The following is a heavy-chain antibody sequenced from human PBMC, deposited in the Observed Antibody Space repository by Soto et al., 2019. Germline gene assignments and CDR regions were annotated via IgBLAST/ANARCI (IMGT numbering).Heavy chain of an antibody. J-gene: IGHJ4*02. CDR3: ARGPTVWGSYRSFDY. V-gene: IGHV4-30-4*01. D-gene: IGHD3-16*02. CDR1: GGSISSGDYY. Sequence: PSETLSLTCTVSGGSISSGDYYWSWIRQPPGKGLEWIGYIYYSGSTYYNPSLKSRVTISVDTSKNQFSLKLSSVTAADTAVYYCARGPTVWGSYRSFDYWGQGTLVTVSS. CDR2: IYYSGST.